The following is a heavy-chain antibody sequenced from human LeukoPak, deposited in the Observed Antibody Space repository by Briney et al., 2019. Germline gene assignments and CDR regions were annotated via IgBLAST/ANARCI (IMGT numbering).Heavy chain of an antibody. Sequence: SETLSLTCTVSGGSISSYYWSWIRQPPGKGLEWIGYIYYSGSTNYNPSLKSRVTISVDTSKNQFSLKLSSVTAADTAVYYCARNYYYGSGSYFGYYYYGMDVWGQGTTVTVSS. CDR2: IYYSGST. CDR3: ARNYYYGSGSYFGYYYYGMDV. D-gene: IGHD3-10*01. J-gene: IGHJ6*02. CDR1: GGSISSYY. V-gene: IGHV4-59*01.